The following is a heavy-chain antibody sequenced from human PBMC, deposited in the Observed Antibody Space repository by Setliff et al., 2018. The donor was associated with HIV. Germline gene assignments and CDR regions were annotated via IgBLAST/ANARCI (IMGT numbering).Heavy chain of an antibody. Sequence: PGGSLRLSCAASGFTFSGSTMHWVRQASGKGLGWVGRIRGKTSSYATTYAASVKGRFTISRDDSKDTAYLHMNSLETEDTAVFYCAKHGPADTAMEYYMDVWGKGTTVTVSS. CDR3: AKHGPADTAMEYYMDV. CDR1: GFTFSGST. J-gene: IGHJ6*03. CDR2: IRGKTSSYAT. V-gene: IGHV3-73*01. D-gene: IGHD5-18*01.